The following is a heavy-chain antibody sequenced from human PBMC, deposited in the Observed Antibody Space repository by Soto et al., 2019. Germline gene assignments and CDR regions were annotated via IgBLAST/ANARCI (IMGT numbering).Heavy chain of an antibody. Sequence: GGSLRLSCAASGFTFSSYDMHWVRQATGKGLEWVSAIGTAGDTYYPGSVKGRFTISRENAKNSLYLQMNSLTAEDTAVYYCARGACSSTSCLWPYYYYGMDVWGQGTTVTVSS. CDR2: IGTAGDT. CDR1: GFTFSSYD. J-gene: IGHJ6*02. D-gene: IGHD2-2*01. V-gene: IGHV3-13*01. CDR3: ARGACSSTSCLWPYYYYGMDV.